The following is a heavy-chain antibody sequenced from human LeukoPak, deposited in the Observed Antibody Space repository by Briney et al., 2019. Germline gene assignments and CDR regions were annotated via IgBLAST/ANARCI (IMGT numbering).Heavy chain of an antibody. V-gene: IGHV3-48*04. Sequence: GGSLRLSCAASGFTFSSYSINWVRQAPGKGLAWISYISIRGRTIFYAGSVKDRFIISRDNAKNSLYLQMNSLRAEDTAVYYCARDSGGHNYALDGFDIWGQGTMVTVSS. CDR1: GFTFSSYS. CDR3: ARDSGGHNYALDGFDI. D-gene: IGHD5-24*01. CDR2: ISIRGRTI. J-gene: IGHJ3*02.